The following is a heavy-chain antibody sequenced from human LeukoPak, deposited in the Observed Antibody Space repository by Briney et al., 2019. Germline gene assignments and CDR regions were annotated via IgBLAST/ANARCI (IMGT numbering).Heavy chain of an antibody. J-gene: IGHJ4*02. D-gene: IGHD3-3*01. CDR1: GGSISSYY. CDR2: IYTSGST. Sequence: SETLSLTCTVSGGSISSYYWRWVRQPAGKGLEWIGRIYTSGSTNYNPSLKSRVTMSVDTSKNQFSLKLSSVTAADTAVYYCARDSPYYDFWSGYFDYWGQGTLVTVSS. CDR3: ARDSPYYDFWSGYFDY. V-gene: IGHV4-4*07.